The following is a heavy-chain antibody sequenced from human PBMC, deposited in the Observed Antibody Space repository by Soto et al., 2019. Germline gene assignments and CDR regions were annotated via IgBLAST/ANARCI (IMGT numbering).Heavy chain of an antibody. J-gene: IGHJ1*01. D-gene: IGHD6-19*01. CDR2: IIPIFGTA. Sequence: QVQLVQSGAEVKKPGSSVKVSCKASGGTFSSYAISWVRQAPGQGLEWMGGIIPIFGTANYAQKFQGRVTITADESTSTAYMELSSLRSDDTAVYYCARDKAVAGPVMSKYFQHCGQGTLVAVSS. CDR1: GGTFSSYA. V-gene: IGHV1-69*01. CDR3: ARDKAVAGPVMSKYFQH.